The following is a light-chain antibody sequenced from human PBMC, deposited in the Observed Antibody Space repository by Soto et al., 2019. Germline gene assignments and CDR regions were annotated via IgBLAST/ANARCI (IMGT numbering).Light chain of an antibody. CDR3: QTWGNGIRV. CDR1: SGHSSYA. CDR2: INGDGSH. J-gene: IGLJ1*01. V-gene: IGLV4-69*01. Sequence: QAVVTQAPSASASRGASVNLTCTLSSGHSSYAIAWHQLQPEKGPRYLLKINGDGSHNKGDGIPDRFSGSSSGAERFLTISSLQSEDEADYYCQTWGNGIRVFGTGTKVTVL.